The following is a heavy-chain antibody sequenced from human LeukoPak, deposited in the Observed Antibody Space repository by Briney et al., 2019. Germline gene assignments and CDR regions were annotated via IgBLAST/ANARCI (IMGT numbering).Heavy chain of an antibody. CDR2: IYHSGST. V-gene: IGHV4-38-2*02. CDR1: GYSISSGYY. Sequence: SETLSLTCTVSGYSISSGYYWGRIRQPPGKGLEWIGSIYHSGSTYYNPSLKSRVTISLDTSKNQFSLRLISVTAADTAVYYCARDTFLAHCPGTSCRGLVYWGPGTLVTVSS. CDR3: ARDTFLAHCPGTSCRGLVY. D-gene: IGHD2-2*01. J-gene: IGHJ4*02.